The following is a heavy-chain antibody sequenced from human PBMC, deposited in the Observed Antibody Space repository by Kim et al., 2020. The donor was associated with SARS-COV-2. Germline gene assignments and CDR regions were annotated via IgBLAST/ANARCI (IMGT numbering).Heavy chain of an antibody. D-gene: IGHD3-16*01. CDR1: GFTFDDYA. CDR3: AKGKWGQPGGDY. J-gene: IGHJ4*02. V-gene: IGHV3-9*01. CDR2: ISWNSGSI. Sequence: GGSLRLSCAASGFTFDDYAMHWVRQAPGKGLEWVSGISWNSGSIGYADSVKGRFTISRDNAKNSLYLQMNSLRAEDTALYYCAKGKWGQPGGDYWGQGTLVTVSS.